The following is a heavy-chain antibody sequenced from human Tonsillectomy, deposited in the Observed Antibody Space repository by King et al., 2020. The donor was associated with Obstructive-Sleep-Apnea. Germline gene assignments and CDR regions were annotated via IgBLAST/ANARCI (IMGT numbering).Heavy chain of an antibody. CDR2: ISGSGSTI. V-gene: IGHV3-11*01. J-gene: IGHJ6*02. D-gene: IGHD6-13*01. CDR3: ARDPLYSSSWYAAPVGGMDV. Sequence: VQLVESGGGLVKPGGSLRLSCAASGFTFSDYYMSWIRQAPGKGLEWVSYISGSGSTIYYADSGKGRFTISRDNAKNSLYLQMNSLIAEDTAVYYCARDPLYSSSWYAAPVGGMDVWGQGTTVTVSS. CDR1: GFTFSDYY.